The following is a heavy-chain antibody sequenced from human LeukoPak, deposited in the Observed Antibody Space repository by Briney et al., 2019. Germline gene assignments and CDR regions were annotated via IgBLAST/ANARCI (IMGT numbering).Heavy chain of an antibody. CDR3: ARASNLDRGVYFDY. D-gene: IGHD2-8*01. V-gene: IGHV1-18*01. J-gene: IGHJ4*02. Sequence: ASVKVSCKASGGTFSSYAISWVRQAPGQGLEWMGWISAYNGNTNYAQKLQGRVTMTTDTSTSTAYMELRSLRSDDTAVYYCARASNLDRGVYFDYWGQGTLVTVSS. CDR1: GGTFSSYA. CDR2: ISAYNGNT.